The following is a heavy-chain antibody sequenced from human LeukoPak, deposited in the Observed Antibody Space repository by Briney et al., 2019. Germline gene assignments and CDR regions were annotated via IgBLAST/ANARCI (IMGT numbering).Heavy chain of an antibody. CDR2: INTNTGNP. Sequence: ASVKVSCKASGYTFTSYAMNWVRQAPGQGLEWMGWINTNTGNPTYAQGFTGRFVFSLDTSVSTAYLQISSLKAEDTAVYYCARGDYSSSWYEGIWFDPWGQGTLVTVSS. CDR3: ARGDYSSSWYEGIWFDP. V-gene: IGHV7-4-1*02. J-gene: IGHJ5*02. D-gene: IGHD6-13*01. CDR1: GYTFTSYA.